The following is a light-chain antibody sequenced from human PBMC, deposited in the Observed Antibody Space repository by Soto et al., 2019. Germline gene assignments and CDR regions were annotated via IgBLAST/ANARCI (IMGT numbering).Light chain of an antibody. J-gene: IGLJ1*01. CDR1: SSNIGAGYD. CDR2: GNS. Sequence: QSVLTQPPSASGAPGQTVTISRTGSSSNIGAGYDVHWYQQPPGTAPKLLTQGNSNRPSGVPDRFSGAKAVTSASLAITGLQAEDEADYYCQSYDSSLSGSDYVFGTGTKVTVL. V-gene: IGLV1-40*01. CDR3: QSYDSSLSGSDYV.